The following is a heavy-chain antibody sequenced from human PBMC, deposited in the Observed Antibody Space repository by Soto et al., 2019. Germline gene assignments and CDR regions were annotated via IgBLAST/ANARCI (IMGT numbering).Heavy chain of an antibody. D-gene: IGHD3-10*01. CDR3: ATLHGPPAILWFGESYFGY. J-gene: IGHJ4*02. V-gene: IGHV3-23*01. CDR1: GFTFSSYA. Sequence: PGGSLRLSCAASGFTFSSYAMSWVRQAPGKGLEWVSAISGSGGSTYYADSVKGRFTISRDNSKNTLYLQMNSLRAEDTAVYYCATLHGPPAILWFGESYFGYWGQGTLVTVSS. CDR2: ISGSGGST.